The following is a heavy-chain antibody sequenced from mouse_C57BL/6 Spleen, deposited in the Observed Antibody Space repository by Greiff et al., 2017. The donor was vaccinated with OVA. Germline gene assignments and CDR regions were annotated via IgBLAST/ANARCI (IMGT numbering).Heavy chain of an antibody. D-gene: IGHD2-4*01. Sequence: VQLQQSGTVLARPGASVKMSCKTSGYTFTSYWMHWVKQRPGQGLEWIGAIYPGNSDTSYNQKFKGKAKLTAVTSASTAYMELSSLTNEDSAVYYCTREGNYDYDGGFAYWGQGTLVTVSA. CDR1: GYTFTSYW. CDR3: TREGNYDYDGGFAY. CDR2: IYPGNSDT. J-gene: IGHJ3*01. V-gene: IGHV1-5*01.